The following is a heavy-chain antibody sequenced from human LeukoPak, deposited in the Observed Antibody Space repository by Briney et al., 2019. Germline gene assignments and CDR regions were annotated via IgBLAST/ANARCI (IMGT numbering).Heavy chain of an antibody. V-gene: IGHV1-58*01. J-gene: IGHJ3*02. Sequence: SVKVSCKASGFTFTSSAVQWVRQARGQRLEWIGWIVVGSGNTNYAQKFQERVTITRDMSTSTAYMELSSLRSEDTAVYYCAAGYNWNDVLHAFDIWGQGTIVTVSS. CDR1: GFTFTSSA. D-gene: IGHD1-1*01. CDR3: AAGYNWNDVLHAFDI. CDR2: IVVGSGNT.